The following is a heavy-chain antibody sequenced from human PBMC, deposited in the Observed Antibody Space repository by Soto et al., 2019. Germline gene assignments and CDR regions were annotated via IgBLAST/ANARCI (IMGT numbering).Heavy chain of an antibody. J-gene: IGHJ6*02. D-gene: IGHD3-22*01. CDR1: GGSISSSNW. CDR2: IYHSGST. V-gene: IGHV4-4*02. Sequence: SVTLSVTCAVAGGSISSSNWWSWVSQPPGKGLEWIGEIYHSGSTNYNPSLKSRVTISVDKSKNQFSLKLSSVTAADTAVYYCARSPDSSGYYPRRYYYGMDVWGQGTTVTVSS. CDR3: ARSPDSSGYYPRRYYYGMDV.